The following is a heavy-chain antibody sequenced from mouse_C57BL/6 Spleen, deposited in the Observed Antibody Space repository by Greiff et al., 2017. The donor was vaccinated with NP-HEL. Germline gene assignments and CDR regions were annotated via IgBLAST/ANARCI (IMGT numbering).Heavy chain of an antibody. CDR1: GYTFTSYW. Sequence: QVQLKQPGAELVKPGASVKMSCKASGYTFTSYWITWVKQRPGQGLEWIGDIYPGSGSTNYNEKFKSKATLTVDTSSSTAYMQLSSLTSEDSAVYYCARSYYSNYVAWFAYWGQGTLVTVSA. V-gene: IGHV1-55*01. CDR3: ARSYYSNYVAWFAY. CDR2: IYPGSGST. J-gene: IGHJ3*01. D-gene: IGHD2-5*01.